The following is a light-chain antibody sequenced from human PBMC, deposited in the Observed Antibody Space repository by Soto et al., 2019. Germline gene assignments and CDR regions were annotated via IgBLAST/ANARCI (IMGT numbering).Light chain of an antibody. Sequence: QSVLTQPPSVSGAPGQRVTISCTGSSSNIGAGYDVHWYQHLPGTAPKLLIYGSSNRPSGVPDRFSGSKSGTSASLAITGLQAEDEADYYCQSYDSSLSGVVFGGGTKVTVL. J-gene: IGLJ2*01. CDR1: SSNIGAGYD. CDR2: GSS. CDR3: QSYDSSLSGVV. V-gene: IGLV1-40*01.